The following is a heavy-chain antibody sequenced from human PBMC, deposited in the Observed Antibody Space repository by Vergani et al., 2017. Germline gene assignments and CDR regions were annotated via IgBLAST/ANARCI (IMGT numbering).Heavy chain of an antibody. CDR1: GFSFPGYA. CDR2: ISSSSSYI. D-gene: IGHD3-22*01. Sequence: VQLVESGGGVVQPGRSLRLSCAASGFSFPGYAMNWVRQAPGKGLEWVSSISSSSSYIYYADSVKGRFTISRDNAKNSLYLQMNSLRAEDTAVYYCARSYYYDSSGSPGRVYWGQGTLVTVSS. CDR3: ARSYYYDSSGSPGRVY. V-gene: IGHV3-21*01. J-gene: IGHJ4*02.